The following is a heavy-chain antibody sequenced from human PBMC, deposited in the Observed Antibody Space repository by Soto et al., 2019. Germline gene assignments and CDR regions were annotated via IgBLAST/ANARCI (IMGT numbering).Heavy chain of an antibody. CDR2: ASPDGSST. D-gene: IGHD4-17*01. Sequence: EGQLVESGGGLVQPGGSLRLSCAASGFTFSNFWVHWVRQAPGKGLVWVSRASPDGSSTSYADSVKGRFTISRDNAKNMLYMEMNSLRADDTAVYYCASHGSGDYFWFDPWGQGTLVTVSS. V-gene: IGHV3-74*01. CDR1: GFTFSNFW. J-gene: IGHJ5*02. CDR3: ASHGSGDYFWFDP.